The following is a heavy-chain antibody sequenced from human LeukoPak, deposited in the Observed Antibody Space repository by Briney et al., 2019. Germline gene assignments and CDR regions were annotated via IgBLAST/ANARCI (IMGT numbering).Heavy chain of an antibody. J-gene: IGHJ4*02. CDR3: ARERSRWSHFDY. CDR2: INPSGGST. V-gene: IGHV1-46*01. CDR1: GYTFTGYY. Sequence: ASVKVSCKASGYTFTGYYIHWVRQAPGQGLEWMGIINPSGGSTSYAQNFQGRVTMTRDTSTSTVYMELSSLRSEDTAVYYCARERSRWSHFDYWGQGTLVTVSS. D-gene: IGHD2-8*01.